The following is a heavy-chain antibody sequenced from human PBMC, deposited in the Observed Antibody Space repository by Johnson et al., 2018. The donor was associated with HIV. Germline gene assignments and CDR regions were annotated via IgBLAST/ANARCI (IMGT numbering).Heavy chain of an antibody. CDR2: IRYDGSNK. J-gene: IGHJ3*02. CDR1: GFTFSSYG. D-gene: IGHD1-26*01. V-gene: IGHV3-30*02. CDR3: AKDSERELHPHDAFDI. Sequence: VQLVESGGGVVQPGGSLRLSCAASGFTFSSYGMHWVRQAPGKGLEWVAFIRYDGSNKYYADSVKGRFTISRDNSKNTLYLQMNSLRAEDTAVYYCAKDSERELHPHDAFDIWGQGTMVTVSS.